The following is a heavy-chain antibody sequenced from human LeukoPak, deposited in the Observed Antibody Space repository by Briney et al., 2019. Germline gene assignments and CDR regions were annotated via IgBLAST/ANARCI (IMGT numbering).Heavy chain of an antibody. Sequence: SETLSLTCAVYGGSFSGYYWSWIRQPPGKGLKWIGEINHSGSTNYNPSLKSRVTISIDTSKTQFYLKLQSVTAADTGVYFCARRLDDFVDGEGLHHWFDPWGQGTLVTVSS. CDR1: GGSFSGYY. V-gene: IGHV4-34*01. CDR2: INHSGST. J-gene: IGHJ5*02. CDR3: ARRLDDFVDGEGLHHWFDP. D-gene: IGHD2-15*01.